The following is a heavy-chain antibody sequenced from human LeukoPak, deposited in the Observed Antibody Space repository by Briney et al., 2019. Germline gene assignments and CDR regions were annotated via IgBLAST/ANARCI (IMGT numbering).Heavy chain of an antibody. CDR2: ISSGSSTI. CDR1: GGSFSSYS. Sequence: ETLSLNCAVYGGSFSSYSMNWVRQAPGKGLEWVSYISSGSSTIYYADSVKGRFTISRDNAENSLYLQMNSLRVEDTAVFYCARGAVAGIYHFDFWGQGTLVTVSS. CDR3: ARGAVAGIYHFDF. D-gene: IGHD6-19*01. V-gene: IGHV3-48*01. J-gene: IGHJ4*02.